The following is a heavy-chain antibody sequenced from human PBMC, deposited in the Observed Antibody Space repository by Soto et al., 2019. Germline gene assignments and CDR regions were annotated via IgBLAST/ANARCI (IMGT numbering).Heavy chain of an antibody. CDR2: ISYSGST. J-gene: IGHJ6*02. D-gene: IGHD2-2*01. CDR1: GGSISSGDYY. V-gene: IGHV4-30-4*01. CDR3: ARDGSVSQLPHVSFYYGMDV. Sequence: QVQLQESGPGLMKPSQTLSLTCTVSGGSISSGDYYWSWIRQPPGKGLEWIGYISYSGSTYYNPSLKSRVTISVDTSKNQFSLKLSSVTAADTAVYYCARDGSVSQLPHVSFYYGMDVWGQGTTVTVSS.